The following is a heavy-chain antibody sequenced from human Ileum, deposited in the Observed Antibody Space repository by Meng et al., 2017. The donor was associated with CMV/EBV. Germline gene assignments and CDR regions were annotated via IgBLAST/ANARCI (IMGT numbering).Heavy chain of an antibody. D-gene: IGHD6-6*01. CDR1: GGSLSDYF. Sequence: QVQLQQWGAGLLKPSETLSLTCAVYGGSLSDYFLNWIRQSPGKGLEYIGEINHSGNTNYNPSLQSRLTISLDTSNNQFSLKLTSVTAADAAVYYCARGPVTSGVAGRGYFDSWGQGTLVTVSS. CDR3: ARGPVTSGVAGRGYFDS. CDR2: INHSGNT. V-gene: IGHV4-34*01. J-gene: IGHJ4*02.